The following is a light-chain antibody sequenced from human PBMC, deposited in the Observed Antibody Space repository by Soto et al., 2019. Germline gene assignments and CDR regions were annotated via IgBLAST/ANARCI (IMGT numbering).Light chain of an antibody. Sequence: DIQMTQSPSTLSASVGERITITCRASQSISNWLAWYQQKPGKAPKLLIYDASTLESGVPSRFSGSGSGTEFTLTVSSLQPDDFATYYCQQYDTFSYTFGQGTKLEIK. J-gene: IGKJ2*01. CDR2: DAS. CDR3: QQYDTFSYT. V-gene: IGKV1-5*01. CDR1: QSISNW.